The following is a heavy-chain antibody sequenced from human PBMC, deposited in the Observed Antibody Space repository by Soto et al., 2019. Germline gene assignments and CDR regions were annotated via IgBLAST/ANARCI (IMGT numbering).Heavy chain of an antibody. V-gene: IGHV4-4*02. D-gene: IGHD2-21*02. CDR1: GGSISSSNW. CDR3: ASGKMTSYVVTHFDY. CDR2: IYHSGST. Sequence: PSETLSLTCAVSGGSISSSNWWSWVRQPPGKGLEWIGEIYHSGSTNYNPSLKSRVTISVDKSKNQFSLKLSSVTAADTAVYYCASGKMTSYVVTHFDYWGQGTLVTVSS. J-gene: IGHJ4*02.